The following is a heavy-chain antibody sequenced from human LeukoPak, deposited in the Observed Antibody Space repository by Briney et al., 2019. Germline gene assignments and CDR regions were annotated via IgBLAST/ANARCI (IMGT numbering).Heavy chain of an antibody. D-gene: IGHD3-3*01. Sequence: AGGSLRLSCAASGFTFSSYAMSWVRQAPGKGLKWVSAISGSGGSTYYAGSVKGRFTISRDNSKNTLYLQMNSLRAEDTAVYYCAKVRFLEWSEGGMDAWGQGTTVTVSS. J-gene: IGHJ6*02. CDR3: AKVRFLEWSEGGMDA. V-gene: IGHV3-23*01. CDR2: ISGSGGST. CDR1: GFTFSSYA.